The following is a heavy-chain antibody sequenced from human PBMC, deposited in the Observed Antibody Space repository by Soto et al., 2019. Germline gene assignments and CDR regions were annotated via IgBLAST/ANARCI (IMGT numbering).Heavy chain of an antibody. J-gene: IGHJ4*02. V-gene: IGHV3-48*02. Sequence: EVQLVESGGGLVQPGGSLRLSCAASGFIFTSYSMNWVRQAPGKGLEWLSYIRIDSNHIGYAASVRGRFTISSDIAKNSLYLQMNSLRDEDTAVYYCASDLSYAFDYWGQGTLVTVSS. CDR1: GFIFTSYS. CDR2: IRIDSNHI. CDR3: ASDLSYAFDY. D-gene: IGHD1-26*01.